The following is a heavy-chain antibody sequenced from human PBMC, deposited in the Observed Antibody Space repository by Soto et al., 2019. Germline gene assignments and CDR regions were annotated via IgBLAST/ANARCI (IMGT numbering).Heavy chain of an antibody. V-gene: IGHV3-33*01. CDR1: GFTFSSYG. CDR2: IWYDGSNK. D-gene: IGHD6-19*01. Sequence: VGSLRLSCAASGFTFSSYGMHWVRQAPGKGLEWVAVIWYDGSNKYYAESVKGRFTISRDNSKNTLYLQMNSLRAEDTAVYYCARDSHVGSGWQLTADYWGQGTLVTVSS. J-gene: IGHJ4*02. CDR3: ARDSHVGSGWQLTADY.